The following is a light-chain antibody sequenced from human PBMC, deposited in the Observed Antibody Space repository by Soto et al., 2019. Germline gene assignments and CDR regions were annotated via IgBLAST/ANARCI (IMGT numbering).Light chain of an antibody. Sequence: QTVVPQESSFSVSPGGTVTLTCGLIAGSVSTANNPNWYQQTPGQAPRTLISSTSTRSSGVPDRFSGSILGNKAALTITGAQADDESDYNCALFMGNGISVFGTGTKVTVL. V-gene: IGLV8-61*01. J-gene: IGLJ1*01. CDR1: AGSVSTANN. CDR3: ALFMGNGISV. CDR2: STS.